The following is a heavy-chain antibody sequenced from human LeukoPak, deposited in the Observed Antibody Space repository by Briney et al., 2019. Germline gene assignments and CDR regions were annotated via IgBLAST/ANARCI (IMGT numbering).Heavy chain of an antibody. CDR3: ARDGGGYYYDSSGYYLDY. CDR2: ISAYNGNT. Sequence: ASVKVSCKASGYTFTSYGISWVRQAPGQGFEWMGWISAYNGNTNYAQKLQGRVTMTTDTSTSTAYMELRSLRSDDTAVYYCARDGGGYYYDSSGYYLDYWGQGTLVTVSS. V-gene: IGHV1-18*01. D-gene: IGHD3-22*01. J-gene: IGHJ4*02. CDR1: GYTFTSYG.